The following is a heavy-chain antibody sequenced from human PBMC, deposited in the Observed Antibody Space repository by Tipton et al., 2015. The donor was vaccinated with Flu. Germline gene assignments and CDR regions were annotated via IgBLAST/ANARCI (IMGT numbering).Heavy chain of an antibody. D-gene: IGHD4/OR15-4a*01. CDR2: IYYSGST. V-gene: IGHV4-31*03. Sequence: LRLSCTVSGGSISSGGYYWSWIRQHPGKGLEWIGYIYYSGSTYYNPSLKSGVTISVDTTKNQFSLKLSSVTAGDTAVYYCARGGATGEDYFDYWGQGTLVTVSS. CDR1: GGSISSGGYY. J-gene: IGHJ4*02. CDR3: ARGGATGEDYFDY.